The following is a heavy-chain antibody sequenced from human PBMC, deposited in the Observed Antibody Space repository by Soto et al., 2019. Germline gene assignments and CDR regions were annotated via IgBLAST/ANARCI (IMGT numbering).Heavy chain of an antibody. D-gene: IGHD6-19*01. J-gene: IGHJ4*02. CDR1: GGTFSSYT. V-gene: IGHV1-69*02. CDR2: IIPILGIA. Sequence: QVQLVQSGAEVKKPGSSVKVSCKASGGTFSSYTISWVRQAPGQGLEWMGRIIPILGIANYAQKFQGRVTITADKATSTAYMELSSLRSEDTAVYYCARVTAVAGWGYWGQGTLVTVSS. CDR3: ARVTAVAGWGY.